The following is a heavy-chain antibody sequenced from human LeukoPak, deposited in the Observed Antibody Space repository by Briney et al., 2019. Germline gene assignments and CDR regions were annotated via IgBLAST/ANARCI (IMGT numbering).Heavy chain of an antibody. CDR1: GDSVFSNSAA. Sequence: SQTLSLTCAISGDSVFSNSAAWNWIRQSPSRGLEWLGRTYYRSKWYNDYAVSVKSRITINPDTSKNQFSLQLNSVTPEDTAVYYCARVGITGTYNWFDPWGQGTLDTVSS. D-gene: IGHD1-20*01. CDR2: TYYRSKWYN. CDR3: ARVGITGTYNWFDP. J-gene: IGHJ5*02. V-gene: IGHV6-1*01.